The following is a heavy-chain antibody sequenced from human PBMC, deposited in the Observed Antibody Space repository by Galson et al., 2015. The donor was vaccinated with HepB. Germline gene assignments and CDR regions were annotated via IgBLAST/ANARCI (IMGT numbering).Heavy chain of an antibody. CDR3: ARGIDYADYGYLDY. CDR1: GFTFTSYG. CDR2: ISAYNGNT. V-gene: IGHV1-18*01. J-gene: IGHJ4*02. D-gene: IGHD4-17*01. Sequence: SVKVSCKASGFTFTSYGISWVRQAPGQGLEWMGWISAYNGNTNYAQKLQGRVTMTTDTSTSTAYMELRSLRSDDTAVYYCARGIDYADYGYLDYWGQGTLVTVSS.